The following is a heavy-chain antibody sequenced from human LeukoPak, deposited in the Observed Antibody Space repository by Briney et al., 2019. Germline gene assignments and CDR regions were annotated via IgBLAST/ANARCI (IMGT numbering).Heavy chain of an antibody. CDR2: ISAYNGNT. CDR1: GYTFTSYG. Sequence: ASVKVSCKASGYTFTSYGISWVRQAPGQGLEWMGWISAYNGNTNYAQKLQGRVTMTTDTSTSTAYMELRSLRSDDTAVYYCARDLSVCSGYESAHGIIDYWGQGTLVTVSS. CDR3: ARDLSVCSGYESAHGIIDY. D-gene: IGHD5-12*01. J-gene: IGHJ4*02. V-gene: IGHV1-18*01.